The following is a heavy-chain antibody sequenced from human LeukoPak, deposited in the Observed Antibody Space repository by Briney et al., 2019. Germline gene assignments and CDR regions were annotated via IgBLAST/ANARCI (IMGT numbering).Heavy chain of an antibody. CDR3: ARVAAVYYYYGMDV. V-gene: IGHV3-23*01. Sequence: GGSLRLSCAASGFRFKNYAMAWVRQPPGKGLEWVSTISASGGGTYYADSVKGRFTISRHNSKNTLYLQMNSLRAEDTAVYYCARVAAVYYYYGMDVWGQGTTVTVSS. D-gene: IGHD6-25*01. CDR1: GFRFKNYA. CDR2: ISASGGGT. J-gene: IGHJ6*02.